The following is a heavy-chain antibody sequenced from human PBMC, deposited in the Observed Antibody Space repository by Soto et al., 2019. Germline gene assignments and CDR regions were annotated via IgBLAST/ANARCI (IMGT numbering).Heavy chain of an antibody. D-gene: IGHD2-15*01. CDR3: ATMGTPATGLYFFDY. CDR1: GGSISSGNYY. Sequence: SETLSLTCTFSGGSISSGNYYWSWIRQPPGKGLEWIGFISYSGSTYYSTSLKSRVTISVDTSKSQFSLNLSFVTAADTAVYYCATMGTPATGLYFFDYWGQGSLVTVSS. J-gene: IGHJ4*02. CDR2: ISYSGST. V-gene: IGHV4-30-4*01.